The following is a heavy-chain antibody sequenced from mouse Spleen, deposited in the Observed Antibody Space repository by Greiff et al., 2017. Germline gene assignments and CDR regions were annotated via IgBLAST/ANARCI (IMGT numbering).Heavy chain of an antibody. CDR3: TRLGILTGTYWYFDV. D-gene: IGHD4-1*01. CDR2: IYPGNSDT. J-gene: IGHJ1*01. CDR1: GYTFTSYW. Sequence: EVQLQQSGTVLARPGASVKMSCKTSGYTFTSYWLHWVKQRPGQGLEWIGAIYPGNSDTSYNQEFKGKAKLTAVTSASTAYMELSSLTNEDSAVYYCTRLGILTGTYWYFDVWGAGTTVTVSS. V-gene: IGHV1-5*01.